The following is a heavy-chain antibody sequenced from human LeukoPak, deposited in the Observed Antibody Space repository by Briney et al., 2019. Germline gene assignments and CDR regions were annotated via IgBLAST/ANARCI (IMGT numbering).Heavy chain of an antibody. V-gene: IGHV1-2*02. CDR3: ARNSDSGWCPNY. J-gene: IGHJ4*02. Sequence: ASVKVSCKASGYTLTGYYMHWVRQAPGQGLEWMGWINPNSGGTNYAQKFQGRVTMTRDTSISTAYMELSRLRSDDTAVYYCARNSDSGWCPNYWGQGTLVTVSS. D-gene: IGHD6-19*01. CDR1: GYTLTGYY. CDR2: INPNSGGT.